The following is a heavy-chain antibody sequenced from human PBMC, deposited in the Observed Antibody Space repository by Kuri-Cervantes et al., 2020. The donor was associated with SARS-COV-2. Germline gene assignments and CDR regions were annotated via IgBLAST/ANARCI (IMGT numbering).Heavy chain of an antibody. V-gene: IGHV3-23*01. CDR2: IRGHDDTT. CDR3: VKGAWGDY. Sequence: GGSLRLSCAASGFTFRGHDMTWVRQASGGGLECISAIRGHDDTTHYADFVKGRFTISRGDSKNTLFLQMNSLRAEDTALYYCVKGAWGDYWGQGTQVTVSS. J-gene: IGHJ4*02. CDR1: GFTFRGHD. D-gene: IGHD7-27*01.